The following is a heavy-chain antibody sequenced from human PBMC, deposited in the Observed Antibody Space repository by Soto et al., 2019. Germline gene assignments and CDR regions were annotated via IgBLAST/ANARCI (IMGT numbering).Heavy chain of an antibody. V-gene: IGHV4-34*01. CDR2: ISPSGTT. CDR1: DGSFSNNY. D-gene: IGHD3-10*01. CDR3: ATSLWFGTQPEI. Sequence: QVQLQQWGAGLVKPSETLSLTCGVYDGSFSNNYWTWFRQPPGKGLGWIGEISPSGTTKYIPPLKSRVTISLDTSKMHSSLKVTSVTAADTAVYYCATSLWFGTQPEIWGQGTLVTVSS. J-gene: IGHJ4*02.